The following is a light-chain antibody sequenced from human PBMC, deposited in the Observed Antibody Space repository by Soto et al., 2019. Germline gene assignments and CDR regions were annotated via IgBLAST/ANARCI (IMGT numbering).Light chain of an antibody. V-gene: IGKV3D-20*01. CDR3: QQYGSSNPYT. CDR2: DAS. J-gene: IGKJ2*01. CDR1: ETVSSSY. Sequence: EIVLTQSPATLSVSLGESATLSCGASETVSSSYLAWYQQRPGLAPRLLMSDASSRAAGIPDRFSGSGSGRVFTLTISRLEPDDSAVYYCQQYGSSNPYTFGQGTKLEIK.